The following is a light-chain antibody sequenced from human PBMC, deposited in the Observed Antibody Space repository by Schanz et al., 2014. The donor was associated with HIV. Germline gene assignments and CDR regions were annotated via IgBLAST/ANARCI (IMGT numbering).Light chain of an antibody. V-gene: IGLV1-44*01. CDR1: TSNVGSRS. J-gene: IGLJ1*01. CDR3: TSYAGNNIFV. CDR2: ANS. Sequence: QSVLTQPPSASGPPGQRVTISCSGSTSNVGSRSVDWYQQFPGAAPKLLIYANSNRPSGVPDRFSGSKSGTSASLAITGLQAEDEADYYCTSYAGNNIFVFGTGTKLTVL.